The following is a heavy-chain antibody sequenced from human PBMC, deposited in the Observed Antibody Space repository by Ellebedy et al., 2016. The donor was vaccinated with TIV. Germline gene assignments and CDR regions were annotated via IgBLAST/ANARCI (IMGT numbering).Heavy chain of an antibody. Sequence: PGGSLRLSCAASGFTFSIYAMNWVRQAPGKGLELVADISYGGTHMYYAGSVKGRFTISRDNSKNTVYLQMNSLRAEDTAVYYCARGVLSGYWGQGTLVTVSS. CDR3: ARGVLSGY. J-gene: IGHJ4*02. V-gene: IGHV3-30*14. CDR1: GFTFSIYA. D-gene: IGHD2/OR15-2a*01. CDR2: ISYGGTHM.